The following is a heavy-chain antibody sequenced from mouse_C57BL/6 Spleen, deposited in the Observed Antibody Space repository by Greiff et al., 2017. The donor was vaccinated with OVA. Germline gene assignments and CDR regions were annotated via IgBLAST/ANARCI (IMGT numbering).Heavy chain of an antibody. CDR3: TRSGGLYSNFDY. Sequence: VQLQQSGAELVRPGASVTLSCKASGYTFTDYEMHWVKQTPVHGLEWIGAIDPETGGTAYNQKFKGKAILTADKSSSTAYMELRSLTSEDSAVYYCTRSGGLYSNFDYWGQGTTLTVSS. CDR2: IDPETGGT. J-gene: IGHJ2*01. CDR1: GYTFTDYE. D-gene: IGHD2-5*01. V-gene: IGHV1-15*01.